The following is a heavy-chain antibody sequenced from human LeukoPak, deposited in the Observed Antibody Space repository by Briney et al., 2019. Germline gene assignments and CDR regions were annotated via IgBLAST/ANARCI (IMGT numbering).Heavy chain of an antibody. CDR3: ARDLLGDGSVPHGNY. D-gene: IGHD3-10*01. J-gene: IGHJ4*02. CDR2: ITPIFGTA. CDR1: GGTFSSYA. V-gene: IGHV1-69*01. Sequence: GSSVKVSCKASGGTFSSYAISWVRQAPGQGLEWMGGITPIFGTANYAQKFQGRVTITADESTSTAYMELSSLRSEDTAVYYCARDLLGDGSVPHGNYWGQGTLVTVSS.